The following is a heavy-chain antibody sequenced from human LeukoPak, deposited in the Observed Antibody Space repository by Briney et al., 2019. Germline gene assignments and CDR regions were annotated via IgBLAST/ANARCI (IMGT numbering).Heavy chain of an antibody. Sequence: ASVKVSCTASGYTFTDYYIHWLRLALGQGLEWMGWINPNSGGAIYAQNFQGRVTMTRDTSISTAYMEPRSDDTAVYYCARATVRRFEIDYWGQGTLVTVSS. V-gene: IGHV1-2*02. CDR3: ARATVRRFEIDY. D-gene: IGHD3-10*01. J-gene: IGHJ4*02. CDR2: INPNSGGA. CDR1: GYTFTDYY.